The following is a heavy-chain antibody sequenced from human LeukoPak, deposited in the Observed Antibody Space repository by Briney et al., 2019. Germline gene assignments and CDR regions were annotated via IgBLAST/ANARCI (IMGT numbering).Heavy chain of an antibody. D-gene: IGHD6-19*01. Sequence: SETLSLTCTVSGGPNSRSRYYCPWVRQPPGKGLERNGSICYSGITYYNPSLKSRVTISVDTSKIQFSLKLSSVTAADTAVYYCAREVIISRGWYDYWGQGTLVTVSS. CDR3: AREVIISRGWYDY. J-gene: IGHJ4*02. V-gene: IGHV4-39*07. CDR2: ICYSGIT. CDR1: GGPNSRSRYY.